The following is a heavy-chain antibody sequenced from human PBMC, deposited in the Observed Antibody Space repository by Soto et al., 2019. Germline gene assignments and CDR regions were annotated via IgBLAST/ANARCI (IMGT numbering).Heavy chain of an antibody. V-gene: IGHV1-69*01. D-gene: IGHD7-27*01. CDR2: ILPIFGTT. CDR1: GGTFNIYN. CDR3: ARDETGDSYYYYYGMDV. Sequence: QVQLVQSGAEVKKPGSSVKVSCKASGGTFNIYNINWVRQAPGQGLEWMGGILPIFGTTNYAQRFQGRLTIIADDSTSTAYMELSSLRSEDTAVYYCARDETGDSYYYYYGMDVWGQGPTVTVTS. J-gene: IGHJ6*02.